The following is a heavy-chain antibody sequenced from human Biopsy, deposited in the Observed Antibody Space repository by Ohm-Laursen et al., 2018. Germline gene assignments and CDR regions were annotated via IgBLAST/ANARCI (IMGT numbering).Heavy chain of an antibody. CDR2: IIPILGTV. CDR3: ASGNIGGVGLDV. Sequence: GSSVNVSCKSSRDTFTTSTISWGRQVPGQGLDWMGRIIPILGTVDYGQNFQGRVTIREDISTTFLELTSLRYDDTAVYYCASGNIGGVGLDVWGLGTTVTVSS. V-gene: IGHV1-69*08. D-gene: IGHD3-10*01. CDR1: RDTFTTST. J-gene: IGHJ6*02.